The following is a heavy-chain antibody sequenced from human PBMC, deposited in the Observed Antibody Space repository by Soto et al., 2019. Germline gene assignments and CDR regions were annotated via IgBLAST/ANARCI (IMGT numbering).Heavy chain of an antibody. CDR3: ARGLKNYYGTDI. CDR2: INSDGSST. CDR1: GFTFTSYW. J-gene: IGHJ6*02. Sequence: EVQLVESGGDLVQPGGSLRLSCAASGFTFTSYWMHWVRQAPGKGLVWVSRINSDGSSTSYADSVKGRFTISRDNAKNTLYLQMDSLRAEDTPVFYCARGLKNYYGTDIWGQGTTVTVSS. V-gene: IGHV3-74*01.